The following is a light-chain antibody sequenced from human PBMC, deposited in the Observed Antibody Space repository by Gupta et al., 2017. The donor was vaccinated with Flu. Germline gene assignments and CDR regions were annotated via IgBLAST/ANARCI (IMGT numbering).Light chain of an antibody. CDR3: AAWDDSLNGRV. CDR1: SSNIGSNT. V-gene: IGLV1-44*01. Sequence: QSVLTQPTSASGTPGQRVTSSCSGSSSNIGSNTVNWYQQLPGTAPKLLIYSNNQRPSGVPDRFSGSKSGTSASLAISGLQSEDDADYYCAAWDDSLNGRVFGGGTKLTVL. J-gene: IGLJ2*01. CDR2: SNN.